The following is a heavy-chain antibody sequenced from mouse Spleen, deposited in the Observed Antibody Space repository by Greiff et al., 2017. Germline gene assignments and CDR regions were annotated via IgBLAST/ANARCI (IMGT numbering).Heavy chain of an antibody. CDR2: FHPYNDDT. J-gene: IGHJ1*03. V-gene: IGHV1-47*01. CDR3: ARRGGFDWYFDV. CDR1: GYTFTTYP. Sequence: VMLVESGAELVKPGASVKMSCKASGYTFTTYPIEWMKQNHGKSLEWIGNFHPYNDDTKYNEKFKGKATLTVEKSSSTVYLELSRLTSDDSAVYYCARRGGFDWYFDVWGTGTTVTVSS.